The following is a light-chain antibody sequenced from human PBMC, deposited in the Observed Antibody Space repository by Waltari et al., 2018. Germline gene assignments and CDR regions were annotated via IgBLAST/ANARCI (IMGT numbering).Light chain of an antibody. CDR3: CSYAGRGTYV. J-gene: IGLJ1*01. V-gene: IGLV2-23*02. CDR1: TSDVGSYDL. CDR2: EVF. Sequence: QSALTQSASVSGTPGQSITISCSGTTSDVGSYDLVSCYQQHPGEAPKLLICEVFKRPPDTASRFSGAKSGSTASLTISGLQPEDEADYYCCSYAGRGTYVFGSGTKVTVL.